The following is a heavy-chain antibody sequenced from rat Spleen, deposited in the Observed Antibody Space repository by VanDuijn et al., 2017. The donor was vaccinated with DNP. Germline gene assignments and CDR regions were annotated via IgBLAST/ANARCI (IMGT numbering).Heavy chain of an antibody. J-gene: IGHJ2*01. CDR3: ARHGRRVFDY. Sequence: EVQLVESGGGLVQPGRSLKLSCAASGFTFSNYGMAWVRQAPKKGLEWVATISTSGDNTYSGDSVKGRFTISRDNAKSTLYLQMNSLRSEDMATYYCARHGRRVFDYWGQGVMVTVSS. CDR1: GFTFSNYG. V-gene: IGHV5S13*01. D-gene: IGHD1-11*01. CDR2: ISTSGDNT.